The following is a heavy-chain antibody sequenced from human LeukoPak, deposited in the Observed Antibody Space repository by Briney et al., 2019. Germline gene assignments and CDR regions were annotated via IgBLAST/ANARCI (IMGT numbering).Heavy chain of an antibody. CDR3: AKGYSSSWSPNDY. CDR1: GFTFSSYA. D-gene: IGHD6-13*01. V-gene: IGHV3-23*01. J-gene: IGHJ4*02. Sequence: GGSLRLSCAASGFTFSSYAMSWVRQAPGKGLEWVSAISGSGGSTYYADSVKGRFTISRDNAKNSLYLQMNSLRAEDTALYYCAKGYSSSWSPNDYWGQGTLVTVSS. CDR2: ISGSGGST.